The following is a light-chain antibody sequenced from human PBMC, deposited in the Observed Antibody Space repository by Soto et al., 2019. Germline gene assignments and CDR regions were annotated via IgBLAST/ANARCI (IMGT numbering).Light chain of an antibody. V-gene: IGKV1-5*03. CDR3: QQYNSYRA. CDR1: QSVSIR. Sequence: DIQMTQSPSTLSASVGDRVTITCRASQSVSIRLAWYQHKAGKAPNLLIHRASSLEDGVSSRFSGSGSGTEFTLTISSLQPDDSATYYCQQYNSYRAFGQGTKVKIK. CDR2: RAS. J-gene: IGKJ1*01.